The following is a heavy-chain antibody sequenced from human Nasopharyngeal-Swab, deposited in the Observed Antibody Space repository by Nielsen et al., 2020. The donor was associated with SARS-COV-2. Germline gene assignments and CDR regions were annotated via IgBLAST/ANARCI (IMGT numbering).Heavy chain of an antibody. D-gene: IGHD4-17*01. Sequence: ASVKVSCKASGYTFNNYYIHWVRQAHGQGLEWMGMINPGSGGTTYAQKFQGRVTMTRDTSTSTVYMELSSLRSEDTAVYYCARSHDYGDPVDYWGQGTLVTVSS. CDR3: ARSHDYGDPVDY. CDR2: INPGSGGT. V-gene: IGHV1-46*02. J-gene: IGHJ4*02. CDR1: GYTFNNYY.